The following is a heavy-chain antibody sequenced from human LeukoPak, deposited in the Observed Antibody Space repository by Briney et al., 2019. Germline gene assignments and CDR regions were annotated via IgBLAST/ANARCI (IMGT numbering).Heavy chain of an antibody. D-gene: IGHD2-15*01. V-gene: IGHV4-59*08. CDR1: GGSTSSYY. CDR2: IYDSGST. J-gene: IGHJ4*02. CDR3: AKGARPIEN. Sequence: SETLSLTCSVSGGSTSSYYWSWIRQPPGKGLEWIGFIYDSGSTYYNPSLKSRVTISVDTSKNQFSLKLRSVTAADTAVYYCAKGARPIENWGQGTLVTVSP.